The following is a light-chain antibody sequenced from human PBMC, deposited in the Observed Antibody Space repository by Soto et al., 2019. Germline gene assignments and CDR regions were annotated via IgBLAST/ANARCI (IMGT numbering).Light chain of an antibody. V-gene: IGKV3-20*01. J-gene: IGKJ2*03. CDR2: AVS. Sequence: DIVLTQSPGTLSLSPGERATLSCRASQSVDSRYLAWYQQKPGQAPRLLIYAVSSRATGIPDRFSGSGSGTDFTLTISRLEPEDFAEYYCQQYGSSPWYSFGQGTKLEIK. CDR1: QSVDSRY. CDR3: QQYGSSPWYS.